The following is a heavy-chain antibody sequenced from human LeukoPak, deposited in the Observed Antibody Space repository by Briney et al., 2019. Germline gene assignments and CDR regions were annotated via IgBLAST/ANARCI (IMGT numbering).Heavy chain of an antibody. CDR2: IIPIFGTA. CDR3: ARTDFDWSPFDP. Sequence: ASVKVSCEASGGTFSSYAISWVRQAPGQGLEWMGGIIPIFGTANYAQKFQGRVTITADESTSTAYMELSSLRSEDTAVYYCARTDFDWSPFDPWGQGTLVTVSS. CDR1: GGTFSSYA. D-gene: IGHD3-9*01. V-gene: IGHV1-69*13. J-gene: IGHJ5*02.